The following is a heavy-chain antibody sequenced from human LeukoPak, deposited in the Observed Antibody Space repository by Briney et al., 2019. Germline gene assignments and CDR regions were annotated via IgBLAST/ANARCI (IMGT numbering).Heavy chain of an antibody. CDR2: ISNSGGSM. J-gene: IGHJ5*02. V-gene: IGHV3-23*01. CDR3: AKDKPGGYGSFDP. Sequence: PGGSLRLSCAASGFTFSSYGMTWVRQSPGKGLEWVSAISNSGGSMYYADSVKGRFTISRDNSKNTLYLQLNSLRAEDTAVYYCAKDKPGGYGSFDPWGQGTLVTVSS. D-gene: IGHD5-12*01. CDR1: GFTFSSYG.